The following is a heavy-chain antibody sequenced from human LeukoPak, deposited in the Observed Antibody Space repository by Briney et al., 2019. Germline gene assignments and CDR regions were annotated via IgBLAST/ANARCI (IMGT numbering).Heavy chain of an antibody. CDR1: GFTFSRYG. V-gene: IGHV3-23*01. J-gene: IGHJ1*01. Sequence: GGSLRLSCAASGFTFSRYGMSWVRQAPGKGLEWVSAISGSGGRTYYADSVKGRFTISRDNSKNTLYLQMNSLRAEDTAVYYCAKDVLDSSGWFSAEYFQHWGQGTLVTVSS. D-gene: IGHD6-19*01. CDR2: ISGSGGRT. CDR3: AKDVLDSSGWFSAEYFQH.